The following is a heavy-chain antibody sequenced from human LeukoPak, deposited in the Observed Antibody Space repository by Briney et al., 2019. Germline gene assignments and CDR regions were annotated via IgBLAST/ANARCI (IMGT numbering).Heavy chain of an antibody. D-gene: IGHD3-9*01. CDR2: FDLKDGET. Sequence: ASVKVSCKVSGYTLTELSMHWVRQAPGKGLGGMGGFDLKDGETIYAQKFQGRVTMTEDTSTDTAYMELSSLRSEDTAVYYCATDTTFDWLLGSIYYYYGMDVWGQGTTVTVSS. J-gene: IGHJ6*02. CDR1: GYTLTELS. V-gene: IGHV1-24*01. CDR3: ATDTTFDWLLGSIYYYYGMDV.